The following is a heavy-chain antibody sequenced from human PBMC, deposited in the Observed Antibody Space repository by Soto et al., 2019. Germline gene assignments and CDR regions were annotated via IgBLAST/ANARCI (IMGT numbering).Heavy chain of an antibody. J-gene: IGHJ6*02. CDR2: ISGSGGTT. D-gene: IGHD3-3*01. CDR3: AKDSWAIFGVPAGEYYAMDV. V-gene: IGHV3-23*01. Sequence: LSCVASGFTFENYAMSWVRQAPGKGLEWVSAISGSGGTTYYSDSVKGRFTISRDNSKNTVYLQMNDLRVEDAAEYFCAKDSWAIFGVPAGEYYAMDVWGQGTTVTVYS. CDR1: GFTFENYA.